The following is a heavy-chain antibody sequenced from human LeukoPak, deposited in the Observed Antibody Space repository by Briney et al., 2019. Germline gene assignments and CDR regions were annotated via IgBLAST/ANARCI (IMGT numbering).Heavy chain of an antibody. D-gene: IGHD3-16*02. CDR2: IYHSGST. V-gene: IGHV4-30-2*01. CDR3: ATQGPYPPPAGDPTFDYLWGTHRPFDY. CDR1: GGSISSGGYY. J-gene: IGHJ4*02. Sequence: SQTLSLTCTVSGGSISSGGYYWSWIRQPPGKGLEWIGYIYHSGSTYYSPSLKSRVTISVDRSKNQFSLKLSSVTAADTAVYYCATQGPYPPPAGDPTFDYLWGTHRPFDYWGQGTLVIVSS.